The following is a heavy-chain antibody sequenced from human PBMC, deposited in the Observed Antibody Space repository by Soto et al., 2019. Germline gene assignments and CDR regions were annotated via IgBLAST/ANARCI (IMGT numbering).Heavy chain of an antibody. CDR3: ARAGSENEY. V-gene: IGHV3-7*05. D-gene: IGHD3-10*01. CDR1: GFTFTTYW. Sequence: EVQLVESGGGLVQPGGSLRLSCAVSGFTFTTYWMTWVRQAPGKGLEWVANIQEDGTEKNYLDSVGGRFSISRDNAKNSLYLQMNSLRAEDTAIYYCARAGSENEYWGQGTLVTVSS. CDR2: IQEDGTEK. J-gene: IGHJ4*02.